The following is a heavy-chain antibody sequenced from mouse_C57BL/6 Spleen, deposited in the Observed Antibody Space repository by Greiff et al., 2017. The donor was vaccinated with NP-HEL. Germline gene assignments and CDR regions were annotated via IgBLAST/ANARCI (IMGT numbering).Heavy chain of an antibody. Sequence: QVQLQQSGAELVRPGTSVKVSCKASGYAFTNYLIEWVKQRPGQGLEWIGVINPGSGGTNYNEKFKGKATLTADTSSSTAYMQRSSLTSEDSAVYFCARSDGDRAWFAYWGQGTLVTVSA. CDR2: INPGSGGT. V-gene: IGHV1-54*01. CDR1: GYAFTNYL. CDR3: ARSDGDRAWFAY. J-gene: IGHJ3*01. D-gene: IGHD3-3*01.